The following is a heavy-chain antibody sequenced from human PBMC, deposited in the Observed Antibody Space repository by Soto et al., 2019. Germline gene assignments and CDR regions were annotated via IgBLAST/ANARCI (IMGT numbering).Heavy chain of an antibody. J-gene: IGHJ4*02. V-gene: IGHV1-3*01. D-gene: IGHD6-19*01. CDR3: ARAVAVPADFDY. Sequence: ASVKVSCKASGYTFTGYAMHWVRHAPGQRLEWMGWINAGNGNTKYSQKFQGRVTITRDTSASTACMELSSLRSEDTAVYYCARAVAVPADFDYWGQGTLVTVSS. CDR2: INAGNGNT. CDR1: GYTFTGYA.